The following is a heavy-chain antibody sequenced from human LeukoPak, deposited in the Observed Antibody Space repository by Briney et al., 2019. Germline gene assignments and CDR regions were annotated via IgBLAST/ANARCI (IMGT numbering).Heavy chain of an antibody. J-gene: IGHJ4*02. D-gene: IGHD6-6*01. CDR2: ISGHNGNT. CDR1: GGTFSSYA. Sequence: ASVKVSCKASGGTFSSYAISWVRQAPGQGLEWVGWISGHNGNTDYAQKFQGRVTMTRNTSISTAYMELSSLRSEDTAVYYCARRGGADSSSSRHWDYWGQGTLVTVSS. CDR3: ARRGGADSSSSRHWDY. V-gene: IGHV1-8*02.